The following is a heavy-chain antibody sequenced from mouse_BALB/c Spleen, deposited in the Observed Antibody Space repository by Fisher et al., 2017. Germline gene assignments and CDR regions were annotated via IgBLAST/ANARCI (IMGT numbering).Heavy chain of an antibody. CDR3: AKLHVHYYAMDY. Sequence: KFKGKATLTADTSSNTAYLQLSSLTSEDTAVYYCAKLHVHYYAMDYWGQGTSVTVSS. J-gene: IGHJ4*01. D-gene: IGHD2-1*01. V-gene: IGHV14-1*01.